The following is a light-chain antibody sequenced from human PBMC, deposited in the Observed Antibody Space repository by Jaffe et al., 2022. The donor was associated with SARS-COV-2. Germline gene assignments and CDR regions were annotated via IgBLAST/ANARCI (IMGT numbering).Light chain of an antibody. Sequence: EIVLTQSPGTLSLSPGDRATLSCRASQSVSSSYLAWYQQKPGQTPRLLIYGTSTRATGIPDRFSGSGSGTDFTLTISRLEPEDFAIYYCQRYGSSPLFGPGTKVDIK. CDR2: GTS. CDR3: QRYGSSPL. V-gene: IGKV3-20*01. CDR1: QSVSSSY. J-gene: IGKJ3*01.